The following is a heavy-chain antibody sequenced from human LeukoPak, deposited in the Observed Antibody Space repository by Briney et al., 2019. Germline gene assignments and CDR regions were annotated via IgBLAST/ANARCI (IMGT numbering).Heavy chain of an antibody. D-gene: IGHD5-12*01. CDR1: GFTFSSYA. V-gene: IGHV3-11*01. CDR2: ISSSGSTM. J-gene: IGHJ4*02. Sequence: GGSLRLSCAASGFTFSSYAMSWIRQAPGKGLEWVSYISSSGSTMYYTDSVKGRFTISRDNAKDSLYLQMNSLRAEDTAVYYCARDPGSGYEEHFDYWGQGTLVTVSS. CDR3: ARDPGSGYEEHFDY.